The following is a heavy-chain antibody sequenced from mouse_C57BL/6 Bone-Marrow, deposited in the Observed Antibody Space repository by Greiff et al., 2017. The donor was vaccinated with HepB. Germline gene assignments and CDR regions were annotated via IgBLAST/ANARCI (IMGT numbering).Heavy chain of an antibody. Sequence: EVMLVESGGGLVQPGESLKLSCESTEYEFPSYDMSWVRKTPGKRLEWVAAINSDGGSTYYPDNLERRFIISRDNTKNTLYLQISSLRSEDTALYYCASLCLRRYWYFDVWGSGTAVTVTS. D-gene: IGHD2-2*01. J-gene: IGHJ1*01. V-gene: IGHV5-2*01. CDR2: INSDGGST. CDR1: EYEFPSYD. CDR3: ASLCLRRYWYFDV.